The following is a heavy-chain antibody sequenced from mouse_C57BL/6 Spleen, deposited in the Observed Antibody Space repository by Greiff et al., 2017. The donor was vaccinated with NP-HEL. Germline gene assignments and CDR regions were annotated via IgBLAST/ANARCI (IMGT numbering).Heavy chain of an antibody. V-gene: IGHV1-15*01. J-gene: IGHJ3*01. Sequence: QVQLQQSGAELVRPGASVTLSCKASGYTFTDYEMHWVKQTPVHGLEWIGAIDPETGGTAYNQKFKGKAILTADKSSSTAYMELRSLTSEDSAVYYCTRRGGYEGYYVMFAYWGQGTLVTVSA. CDR1: GYTFTDYE. CDR2: IDPETGGT. CDR3: TRRGGYEGYYVMFAY. D-gene: IGHD2-3*01.